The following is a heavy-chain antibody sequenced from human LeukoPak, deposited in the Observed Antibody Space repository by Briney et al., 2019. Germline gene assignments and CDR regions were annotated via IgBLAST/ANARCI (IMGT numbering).Heavy chain of an antibody. CDR3: ARARFWESPIDWFAP. Sequence: ASVKVSCKASGYTFTGYYMHWVRQAPGQGLEWVGWINPKNGCSNYAQKFQGRVTMTRVRSISTAYMELIRLTSDDTAVYYCARARFWESPIDWFAPWGRGSLLGVPS. J-gene: IGHJ5*02. CDR1: GYTFTGYY. D-gene: IGHD3-16*01. V-gene: IGHV1-2*02. CDR2: INPKNGCS.